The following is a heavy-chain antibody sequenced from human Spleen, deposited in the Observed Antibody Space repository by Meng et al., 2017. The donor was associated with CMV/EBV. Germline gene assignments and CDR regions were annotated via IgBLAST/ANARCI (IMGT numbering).Heavy chain of an antibody. CDR3: ARDLRFDY. Sequence: LRISCAASGFTFNSYAMNWVRQAPGKGLEWVSIISASAGTTSYADSVTGRFTISRDNSKKTVFLQLNSLRAEDTAVYYCARDLRFDYWGQGTLVTVSS. D-gene: IGHD3-16*01. J-gene: IGHJ4*02. CDR2: ISASAGTT. CDR1: GFTFNSYA. V-gene: IGHV3-23*01.